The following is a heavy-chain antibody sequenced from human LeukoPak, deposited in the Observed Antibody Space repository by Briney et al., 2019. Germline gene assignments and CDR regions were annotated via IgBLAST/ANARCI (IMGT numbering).Heavy chain of an antibody. D-gene: IGHD6-19*01. CDR1: GGSISGYY. J-gene: IGHJ4*02. Sequence: SETLSLTCTVSGGSISGYYWSWIRQPPGKGLEWIGEINHSGSTNYNPSLKSRVTISVDTSKNQFSLKLSSVTAADTAVYYCARAQRRGQWLVLDYWGQGTLVTVSS. CDR3: ARAQRRGQWLVLDY. CDR2: INHSGST. V-gene: IGHV4-34*01.